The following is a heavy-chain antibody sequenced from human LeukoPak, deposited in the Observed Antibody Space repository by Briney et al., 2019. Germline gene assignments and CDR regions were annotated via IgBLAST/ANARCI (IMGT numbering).Heavy chain of an antibody. Sequence: ASVKPSCKASGYTFTGYYMHWVRQAPGQGLEWIGRINPNSGGTNYTQKFQGRVTMTRDTSISTAYMELSRLRSDDTAVYYCARQGITMIVVEVIRFDPWGQGTLVTVSS. CDR3: ARQGITMIVVEVIRFDP. CDR2: INPNSGGT. J-gene: IGHJ5*02. D-gene: IGHD3-22*01. CDR1: GYTFTGYY. V-gene: IGHV1-2*06.